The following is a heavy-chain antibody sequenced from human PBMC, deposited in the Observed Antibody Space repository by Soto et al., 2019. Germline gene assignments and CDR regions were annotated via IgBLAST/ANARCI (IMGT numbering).Heavy chain of an antibody. V-gene: IGHV3-30-3*01. CDR1: GFTFSSYA. D-gene: IGHD2-2*01. Sequence: GGSLSLSCAASGFTFSSYAMHWVRQAPGKGLEWVAVISYDGSNKYYADSVKGRFTISRDNSKNTLYLQMNSLRAEDTAVYYCARDPGDIVLVPAAPDYWGQGTLVTVS. J-gene: IGHJ4*02. CDR3: ARDPGDIVLVPAAPDY. CDR2: ISYDGSNK.